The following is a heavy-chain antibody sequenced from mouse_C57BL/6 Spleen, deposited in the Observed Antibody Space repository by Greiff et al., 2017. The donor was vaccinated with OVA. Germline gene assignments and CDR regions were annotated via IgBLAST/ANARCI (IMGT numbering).Heavy chain of an antibody. CDR3: ARSITSPFAY. CDR2: IDPSDSET. D-gene: IGHD1-1*01. J-gene: IGHJ3*01. V-gene: IGHV1-52*01. Sequence: QVQLQQPGAELVRPGSSVKLSCKASGYTFTSYWMHWVKQRPIQGLEWIGNIDPSDSETHYNQKFKDKATLTVDKASSTAYMQLSSLTSEDSAVYYCARSITSPFAYWGQGTLVTVSA. CDR1: GYTFTSYW.